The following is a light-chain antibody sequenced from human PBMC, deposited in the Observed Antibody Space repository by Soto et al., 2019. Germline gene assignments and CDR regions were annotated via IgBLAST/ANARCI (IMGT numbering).Light chain of an antibody. Sequence: EIVMTQSPATLSVSPGERATLSCRASQSVSSNLAWYQQKPCQAPRLLIYGASTRATGIPDRFSGSGSGTDFTLTISRLEPEDFAMYYCQQYGSSPTITFGQGTRLEIK. CDR3: QQYGSSPTIT. V-gene: IGKV3-20*01. CDR1: QSVSSN. J-gene: IGKJ5*01. CDR2: GAS.